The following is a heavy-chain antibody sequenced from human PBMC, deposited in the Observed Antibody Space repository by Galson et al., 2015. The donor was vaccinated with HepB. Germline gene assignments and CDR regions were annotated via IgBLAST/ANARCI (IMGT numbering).Heavy chain of an antibody. CDR3: TRMYNAYYSSQVGY. CDR2: IRDKAYGATT. V-gene: IGHV3-49*04. J-gene: IGHJ4*02. D-gene: IGHD3-16*01. CDR1: GFTFGDYG. Sequence: SLRLSCAASGFTFGDYGLSWVRQAPRKGLEWVAFIRDKAYGATTEYAASVKGRFTISRDDSKSIAYLQMNSLKTEDTAVYYCTRMYNAYYSSQVGYWGQGSLVTVSS.